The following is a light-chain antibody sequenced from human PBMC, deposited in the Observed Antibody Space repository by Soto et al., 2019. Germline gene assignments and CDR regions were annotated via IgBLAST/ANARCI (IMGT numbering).Light chain of an antibody. Sequence: QSVLTQPASVSGSPGQAITISCTGTSSDVGGYNYVSWYQEHPGKAPKLMIYEVSNRPSGVSNRFSGSKSGNTASLTISGLQPEDEADYYCSSYTTTSTYVFGTGTKVTV. CDR3: SSYTTTSTYV. CDR2: EVS. V-gene: IGLV2-14*01. CDR1: SSDVGGYNY. J-gene: IGLJ1*01.